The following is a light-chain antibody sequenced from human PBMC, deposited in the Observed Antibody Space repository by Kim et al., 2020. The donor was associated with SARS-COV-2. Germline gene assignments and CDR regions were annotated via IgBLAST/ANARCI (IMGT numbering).Light chain of an antibody. V-gene: IGLV3-19*01. CDR1: SLRNYY. Sequence: VALGQTVRITCQGDSLRNYYESWYQQKPGQAPVLVIYGKNNRPSGIPDRFSGSSSGNTASLTITGAQAEDEADYYCNSRDSSGNVVFGGGTQLTVL. CDR2: GKN. J-gene: IGLJ2*01. CDR3: NSRDSSGNVV.